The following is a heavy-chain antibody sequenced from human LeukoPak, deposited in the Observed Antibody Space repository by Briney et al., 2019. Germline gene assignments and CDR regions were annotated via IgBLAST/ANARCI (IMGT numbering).Heavy chain of an antibody. Sequence: PSETLSLTCAVYGGSFSGYYWSWIRQPPGKGLEWIGEINHSGSTNYNPSLKSRVTISVDTSKNQFSLKLSSVTAADTAVYYCARARRRDYYFDYWGQGTLVTVSS. V-gene: IGHV4-34*01. CDR3: ARARRRDYYFDY. J-gene: IGHJ4*02. CDR1: GGSFSGYY. CDR2: INHSGST. D-gene: IGHD5-24*01.